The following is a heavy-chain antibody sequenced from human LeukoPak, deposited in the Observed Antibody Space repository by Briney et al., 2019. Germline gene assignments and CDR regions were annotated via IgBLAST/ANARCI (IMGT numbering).Heavy chain of an antibody. CDR3: ARGVRGYFDFDY. CDR2: MNPNSGNT. V-gene: IGHV1-8*03. D-gene: IGHD6-25*01. J-gene: IGHJ4*02. Sequence: ASVKVSCKASGYTFTGYYMHWVRQAPGQGLEWMGWMNPNSGNTGYAQKFQGRVTITRNTSISTAYMELSSLRSEDTAVYYCARGVRGYFDFDYWGQGTLVTVSS. CDR1: GYTFTGYY.